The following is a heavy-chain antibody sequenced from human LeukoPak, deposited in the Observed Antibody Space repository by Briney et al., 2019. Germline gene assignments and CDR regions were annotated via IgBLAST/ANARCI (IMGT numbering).Heavy chain of an antibody. CDR2: TGTAGDT. CDR3: AKDPKLYSGWSFDY. D-gene: IGHD6-19*01. Sequence: GGSLRLPCAASGFTFSSYDMHWVRQATGKGLEWVSATGTAGDTYYPGSVKGRFTISRENAKNSLYLQMNSLRAGDTAVYYCAKDPKLYSGWSFDYWGQGTLVTVSS. V-gene: IGHV3-13*01. CDR1: GFTFSSYD. J-gene: IGHJ4*02.